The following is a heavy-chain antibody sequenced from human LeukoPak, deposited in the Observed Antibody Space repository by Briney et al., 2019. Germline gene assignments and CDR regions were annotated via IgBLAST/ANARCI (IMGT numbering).Heavy chain of an antibody. V-gene: IGHV3-7*01. J-gene: IGHJ6*03. Sequence: PGXSLRLSCAASGFTFSTYWMSWVRQTPGKGLEWVANIKQDGSEKYYVDSVKGRFTISRDNAKNSMYLQMNSLRAEDTAVYYCATYFGSETYYIPYNYHYMDVWGKGTTVTVSS. CDR3: ATYFGSETYYIPYNYHYMDV. CDR2: IKQDGSEK. CDR1: GFTFSTYW. D-gene: IGHD3-10*01.